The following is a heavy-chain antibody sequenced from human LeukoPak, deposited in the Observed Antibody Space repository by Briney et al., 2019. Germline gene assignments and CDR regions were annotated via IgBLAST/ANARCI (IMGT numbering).Heavy chain of an antibody. D-gene: IGHD6-6*01. CDR1: GGSISSGGYS. Sequence: SETLSLTCAVSGGSISSGGYSWSWIRQPPGKGLEWIGYIYHSGSTYYNPSLKSRVTISVDRSKNQFSLKLSSVTAADTAVYYCARTTSPSSFDYWGQGTLVTVSS. V-gene: IGHV4-30-2*01. CDR3: ARTTSPSSFDY. CDR2: IYHSGST. J-gene: IGHJ4*02.